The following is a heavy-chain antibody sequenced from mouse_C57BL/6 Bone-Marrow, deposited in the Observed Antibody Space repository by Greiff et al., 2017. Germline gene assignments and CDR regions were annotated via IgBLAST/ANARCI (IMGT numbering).Heavy chain of an antibody. CDR1: GYTFTDYY. J-gene: IGHJ2*01. CDR3: ARGGQAAQDYFDY. Sequence: EVQLQQSGPVLVKPGASVKMSCKASGYTFTDYYMNWVKQSHGKSLEWIGVINPYNGGTSYNQKFKGKATLTVDKSSSTAYMELNSLTSEDSAVXYGARGGQAAQDYFDYWGQGTTLTVSS. CDR2: INPYNGGT. D-gene: IGHD3-2*02. V-gene: IGHV1-19*01.